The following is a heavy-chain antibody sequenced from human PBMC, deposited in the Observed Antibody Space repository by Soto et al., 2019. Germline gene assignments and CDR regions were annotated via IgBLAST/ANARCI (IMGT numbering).Heavy chain of an antibody. CDR3: ARGRFGELFFDY. V-gene: IGHV4-30-4*01. D-gene: IGHD3-10*01. CDR1: GGSISSGDYY. Sequence: SESLSLTCTVSGGSISSGDYYWSWIRQPPGKGLEWIGYIYYSGSTYYNPSLKSRVTISVDTSKNQFSLKLSSVTAADTAVYYCARGRFGELFFDYWGQGTLVTVSS. J-gene: IGHJ4*02. CDR2: IYYSGST.